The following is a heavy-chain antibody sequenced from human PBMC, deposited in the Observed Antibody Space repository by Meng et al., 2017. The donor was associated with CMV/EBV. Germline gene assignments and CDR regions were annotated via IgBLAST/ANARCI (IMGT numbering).Heavy chain of an antibody. CDR2: INPNSGGT. J-gene: IGHJ4*02. V-gene: IGHV1-2*02. CDR1: GYTFTGYY. Sequence: VVVVQSAAEVKKPGASVKVSCKASGYTFTGYYMHWVRQAPGQGLEWMGWINPNSGGTNYAQKFQGRVTMTRDTSISTAYVELSRLRSDDTAVYYCVRFMSSSWDHYFDYWGQGTLVTVSS. D-gene: IGHD6-13*01. CDR3: VRFMSSSWDHYFDY.